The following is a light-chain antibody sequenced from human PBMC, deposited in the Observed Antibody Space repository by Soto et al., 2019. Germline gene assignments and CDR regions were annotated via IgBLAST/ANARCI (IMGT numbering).Light chain of an antibody. CDR2: WAS. J-gene: IGKJ4*01. CDR1: QSVFFSSCNKDF. CDR3: HQYCSTPLT. V-gene: IGKV4-1*01. Sequence: DIVMTQSPDSLAVSLGERATINCKSSQSVFFSSCNKDFLAWYQQKPGQPPKLLIYWASTREAGVPDRFSGSGSGRDFTLTISSLQAEDVAIYYCHQYCSTPLTFAGGTKVEIK.